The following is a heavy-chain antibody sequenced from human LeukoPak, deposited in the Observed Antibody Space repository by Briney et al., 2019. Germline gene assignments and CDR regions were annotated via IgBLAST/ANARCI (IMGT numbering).Heavy chain of an antibody. J-gene: IGHJ4*02. V-gene: IGHV4-59*08. CDR3: ARQYSGYQRGDY. D-gene: IGHD5-12*01. CDR1: GGSISSYY. CDR2: IYYSGST. Sequence: SETLSLTCTVSGGSISSYYWSWIRQPPGKGLEWIGYIYYSGSTNYNPSLKGRVTISVDTSKNQFSLKLSSVTAADTAVYYCARQYSGYQRGDYWGQGTLVTVCS.